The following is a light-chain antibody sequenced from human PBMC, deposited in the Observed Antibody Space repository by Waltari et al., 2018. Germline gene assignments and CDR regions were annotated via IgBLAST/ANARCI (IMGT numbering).Light chain of an antibody. CDR1: QSIRTY. CDR3: QNHERLPAT. V-gene: IGKV3-20*01. J-gene: IGKJ1*01. CDR2: AAS. Sequence: LTQSQGTLSLSPGERATLSCRASQSIRTYLVWYQQKPGQAPRLLMSAASRRATGIPDRFSGSGSGTDFSLTISRLEPEDFAVYFCQNHERLPATFGQGTKVEIK.